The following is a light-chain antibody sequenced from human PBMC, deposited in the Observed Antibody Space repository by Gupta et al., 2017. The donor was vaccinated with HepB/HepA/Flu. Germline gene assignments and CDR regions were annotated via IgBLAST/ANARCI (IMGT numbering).Light chain of an antibody. CDR1: QTIGNY. Sequence: DIQMTHSPSPLSASVGDRVTIPCRASQTIGNYLNWYQMKPGKAPKLLIYAASRLQSGVPSRFSGSGSETDFTLTISTLQPEDFATYYCQQTYRIPHSFGQGTKLEIK. CDR2: AAS. J-gene: IGKJ2*03. V-gene: IGKV1-39*01. CDR3: QQTYRIPHS.